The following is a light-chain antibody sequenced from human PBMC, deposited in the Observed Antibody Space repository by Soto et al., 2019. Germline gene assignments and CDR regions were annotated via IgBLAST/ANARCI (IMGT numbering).Light chain of an antibody. CDR3: AAWDDSLNGLV. Sequence: QSVLTQPPSASGTPGQRVTISCSGSRSNIGSNTVNWYQQLPGTAPKLLIYSDNQRPSWVPDRFSVSKSGTSVSLAISGLQSDDEADYYCAAWDDSLNGLVFGGGTKRTVL. J-gene: IGLJ2*01. CDR1: RSNIGSNT. V-gene: IGLV1-44*01. CDR2: SDN.